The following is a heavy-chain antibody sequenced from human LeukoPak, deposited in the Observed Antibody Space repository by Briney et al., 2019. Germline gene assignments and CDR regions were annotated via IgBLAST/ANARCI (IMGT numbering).Heavy chain of an antibody. CDR3: VRRLTGDPLYFDY. Sequence: SETLSLTCTVSGDSISSYYWSWIRQPPGKGLEWIGYIYDSGSTHYNPSLKSRVTISVDTSKNQFSLKLSSVTAADTAVFYCVRRLTGDPLYFDYWGQGTLVTVSS. CDR1: GDSISSYY. CDR2: IYDSGST. D-gene: IGHD3-9*01. V-gene: IGHV4-59*01. J-gene: IGHJ4*02.